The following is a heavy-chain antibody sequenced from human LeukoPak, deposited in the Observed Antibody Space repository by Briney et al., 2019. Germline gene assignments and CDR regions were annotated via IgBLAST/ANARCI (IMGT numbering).Heavy chain of an antibody. D-gene: IGHD3-3*01. V-gene: IGHV4-59*01. Sequence: SETLSLTCTVSGGSISTYYWSWMRQPPGRGLEWIGYIYYSGSTNHNPSLQSRVTISVDTSKNQFSPKLNSVTAADTAVYYCARGGVPGGFYGSFDYWGQGTLVSVSS. CDR3: ARGGVPGGFYGSFDY. J-gene: IGHJ4*02. CDR2: IYYSGST. CDR1: GGSISTYY.